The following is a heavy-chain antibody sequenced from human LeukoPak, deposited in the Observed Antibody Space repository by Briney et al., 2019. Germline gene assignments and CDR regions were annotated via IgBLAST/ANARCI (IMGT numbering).Heavy chain of an antibody. V-gene: IGHV4-61*02. CDR3: ARSRTFDY. D-gene: IGHD1-14*01. Sequence: SQTLSLTCTVSGGSISSGSYYWSWIRQPAGKGLEWIGRIYTSGSTNYNPSLKSRVTISVDMSKNQFSLKLSSVTAADTAVYYCARSRTFDYWGQGTLVTVSS. CDR1: GGSISSGSYY. J-gene: IGHJ4*02. CDR2: IYTSGST.